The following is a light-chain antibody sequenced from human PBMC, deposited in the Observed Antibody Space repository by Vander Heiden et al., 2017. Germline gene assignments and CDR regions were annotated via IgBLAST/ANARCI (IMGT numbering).Light chain of an antibody. J-gene: IGKJ4*01. CDR1: HSISSY. Sequence: IQMTQSPSSLSASVGDRVTTTCRASHSISSYLNWYQHKPGKTPKLLIYAASSLQTGVPSRFSGSGSGTDFTLTISNLQPEDFATYYCQQSYSTPPTFGGGTKVEIK. V-gene: IGKV1-39*01. CDR3: QQSYSTPPT. CDR2: AAS.